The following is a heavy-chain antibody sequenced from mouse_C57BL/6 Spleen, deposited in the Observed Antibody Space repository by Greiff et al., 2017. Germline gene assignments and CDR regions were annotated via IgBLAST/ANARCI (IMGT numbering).Heavy chain of an antibody. V-gene: IGHV1-15*01. D-gene: IGHD1-1*01. CDR3: TGYYYGSSYRAMDY. CDR2: IDPETGGT. CDR1: GYTFTDYE. J-gene: IGHJ4*01. Sequence: VQLQQSGAELVRPGASVTLSCKASGYTFTDYEMHWVKQTPVHGLEWIGAIDPETGGTAYNQKFKGKAILTADKSSSTAYMELRSLTSEDSAVYYCTGYYYGSSYRAMDYWGQGTSVTVSS.